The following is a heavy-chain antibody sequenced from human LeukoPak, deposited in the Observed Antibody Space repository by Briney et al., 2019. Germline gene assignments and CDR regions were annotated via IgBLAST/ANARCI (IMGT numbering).Heavy chain of an antibody. V-gene: IGHV3-21*01. J-gene: IGHJ4*02. Sequence: PGGSLRLSCAASGFTFNTFNMNWVRQAPGKGLEWVSSITIGGDNIYYAYSVKGRFTTSRENAKNSLSLQLNSLRVEDTAVYYCARGHYDVLAASYKWTPDYWGQGTLVTVSS. CDR1: GFTFNTFN. CDR2: ITIGGDNI. CDR3: ARGHYDVLAASYKWTPDY. D-gene: IGHD3-9*01.